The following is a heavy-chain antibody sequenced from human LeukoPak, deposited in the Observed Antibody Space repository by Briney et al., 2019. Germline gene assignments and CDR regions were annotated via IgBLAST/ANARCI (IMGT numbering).Heavy chain of an antibody. Sequence: GASVTVSCMASGYTFTGYYMHWVRHAPGQGLEWMGWINPNSGGTNYAQKFQGRVTMSRDTSISTAYMELSRLRSDDTAVYYCARGLSGSYPLWDYWGQGTLVTVSS. D-gene: IGHD1-26*01. CDR2: INPNSGGT. CDR3: ARGLSGSYPLWDY. J-gene: IGHJ4*02. CDR1: GYTFTGYY. V-gene: IGHV1-2*02.